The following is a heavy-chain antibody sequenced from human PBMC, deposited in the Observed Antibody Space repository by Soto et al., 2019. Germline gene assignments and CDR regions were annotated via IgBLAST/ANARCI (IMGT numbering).Heavy chain of an antibody. CDR3: ARQIYDSDTGPNFQYYFDS. D-gene: IGHD3-22*01. CDR2: IDPSDSQT. Sequence: GEYLKISCKGSGYSFAGYWITWVRQKPGKGLEWMGRIDPSDSQTYYSPSFRGHVTISVTKSITTVFLQWSSLRASDTAMYYCARQIYDSDTGPNFQYYFDSWGQGTPVTVAA. J-gene: IGHJ4*02. CDR1: GYSFAGYW. V-gene: IGHV5-10-1*01.